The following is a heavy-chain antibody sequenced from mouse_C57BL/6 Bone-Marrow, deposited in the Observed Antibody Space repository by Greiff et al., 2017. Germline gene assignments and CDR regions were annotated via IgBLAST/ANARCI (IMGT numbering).Heavy chain of an antibody. CDR1: GYTFTDYY. V-gene: IGHV1-26*01. D-gene: IGHD1-1*01. Sequence: EVQLQQSGPELVKPGASVKISCKASGYTFTDYYMNWVKQSHGKSLEWIGDINPNNGGTSYNQKFKGKATLTVDKSSSTAYMELRSLTSEDSAVYYCARRLLRFYFDYWGQGTTLTVSS. J-gene: IGHJ2*01. CDR3: ARRLLRFYFDY. CDR2: INPNNGGT.